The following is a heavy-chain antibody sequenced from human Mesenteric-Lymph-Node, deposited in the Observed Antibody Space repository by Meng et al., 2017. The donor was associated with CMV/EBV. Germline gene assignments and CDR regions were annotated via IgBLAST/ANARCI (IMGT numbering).Heavy chain of an antibody. J-gene: IGHJ4*02. Sequence: GGSLRLSCAASGFTISTYWMHWVRQAPGKGLEWVSAISGSGGSTYYADSVKGRFTISRDNSKNTLYLQMNSLRAEDTAVYYCAKDDSGYDPEHFDYWGQGTLVTVSS. CDR3: AKDDSGYDPEHFDY. V-gene: IGHV3-23*01. CDR1: GFTISTYW. CDR2: ISGSGGST. D-gene: IGHD5-12*01.